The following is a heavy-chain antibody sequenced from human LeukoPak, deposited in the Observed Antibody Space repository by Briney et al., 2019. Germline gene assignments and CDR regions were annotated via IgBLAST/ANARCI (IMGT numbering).Heavy chain of an antibody. CDR2: IIPNSGGT. Sequence: ASVKVSCKASGYTFTGYYVHWVRQAPGQGLEWMGWIIPNSGGTNYAQNFQGRVTMTRDTSISTAYMELSGLTSDDTAVYYCARSLVVPTAVTNWLDSWGPGTLVTVSS. CDR1: GYTFTGYY. J-gene: IGHJ5*01. CDR3: ARSLVVPTAVTNWLDS. V-gene: IGHV1-2*02. D-gene: IGHD6-13*01.